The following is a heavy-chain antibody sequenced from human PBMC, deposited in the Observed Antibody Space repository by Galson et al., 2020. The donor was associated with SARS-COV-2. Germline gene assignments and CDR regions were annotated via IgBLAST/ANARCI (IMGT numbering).Heavy chain of an antibody. CDR1: GGSLSNYY. CDR3: AREGGWDYYFDY. CDR2: VYTSGGT. D-gene: IGHD1-26*01. Sequence: ETSETLSLTCTVSGGSLSNYYWTWIRQSAVKGLEWIGRVYTSGGTNYNPSLKSRVIMSVDTSKNQFSLKLSSVTAADTAVYYCAREGGWDYYFDYWGQGTLVTVSS. J-gene: IGHJ4*02. V-gene: IGHV4-4*07.